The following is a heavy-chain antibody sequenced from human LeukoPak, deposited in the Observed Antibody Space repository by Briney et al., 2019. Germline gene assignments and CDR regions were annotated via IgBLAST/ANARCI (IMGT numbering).Heavy chain of an antibody. CDR1: GFTFSSYA. V-gene: IGHV3-33*03. CDR2: IWHDGSRT. D-gene: IGHD1-26*01. CDR3: TISTGAGIDS. J-gene: IGHJ4*02. Sequence: GGSLRLSCAGSGFTFSSYAMNWVRQAPGKGLEWVAVIWHDGSRTHYADSVKGRFTISRDNSKDTAFLQMSSLTVEDTAVYAGTISTGAGIDSWGQGTLVTVSS.